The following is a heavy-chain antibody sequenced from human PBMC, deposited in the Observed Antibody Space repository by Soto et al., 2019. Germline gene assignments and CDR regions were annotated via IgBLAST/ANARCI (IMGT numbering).Heavy chain of an antibody. Sequence: GGSLRLSCAASGFTVSSNYMGWVRQAPGKGLEWVSVIYSGGSTYYADSVKGRFTISRDNSKNTLYLQMNSLRAEDTAVYYCARPNYDFWSGPDNYGMDVWGQGTTVTVSS. CDR1: GFTVSSNY. D-gene: IGHD3-3*01. CDR3: ARPNYDFWSGPDNYGMDV. CDR2: IYSGGST. J-gene: IGHJ6*02. V-gene: IGHV3-66*04.